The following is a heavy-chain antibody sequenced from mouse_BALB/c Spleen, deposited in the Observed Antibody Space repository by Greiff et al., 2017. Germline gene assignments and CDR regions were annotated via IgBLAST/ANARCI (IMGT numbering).Heavy chain of an antibody. CDR2: IYPGNSDT. D-gene: IGHD2-4*01. Sequence: EVQLQQSGTVLARPGASVKMSCKASGYSFTSYWMHWVKQRPGQGLEWIGAIYPGNSDTSYNQKFKGKAKLTAVTSASTAYMELSSLTNEDSAVYYCTREDYDYDRGFAYWGQGTLVTVSA. CDR3: TREDYDYDRGFAY. CDR1: GYSFTSYW. J-gene: IGHJ3*01. V-gene: IGHV1-5*01.